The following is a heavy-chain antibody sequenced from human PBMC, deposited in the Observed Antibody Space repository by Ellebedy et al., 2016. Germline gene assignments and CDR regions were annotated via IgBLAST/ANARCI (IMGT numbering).Heavy chain of an antibody. V-gene: IGHV1-2*02. CDR3: AIDYGKRYYYGMDV. CDR2: ISPNTGAT. CDR1: GYSFTGYY. Sequence: ASVKVSCKASGYSFTGYYIHWVRQAPGQGLEWMGWISPNTGATNYPQKFLDSVTMNRDTSISTAYMEVSRLTSADTAIYYCAIDYGKRYYYGMDVWGQGTTVTVSS. J-gene: IGHJ6*02. D-gene: IGHD4-17*01.